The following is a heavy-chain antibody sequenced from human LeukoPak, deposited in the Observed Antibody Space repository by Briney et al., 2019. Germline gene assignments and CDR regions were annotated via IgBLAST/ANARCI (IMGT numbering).Heavy chain of an antibody. CDR1: GYTFTNYD. D-gene: IGHD3-22*01. V-gene: IGHV1-8*01. CDR3: ASEYKYDSSGANAFDI. J-gene: IGHJ3*02. CDR2: MNPNSGKT. Sequence: GASVKVSCKASGYTFTNYDINWVRQATGQGLEWMGWMNPNSGKTGNAQKFQGRVTMTRDTSSSTAYMELSSLRSADTAVYYCASEYKYDSSGANAFDIWGQGTMVTVSS.